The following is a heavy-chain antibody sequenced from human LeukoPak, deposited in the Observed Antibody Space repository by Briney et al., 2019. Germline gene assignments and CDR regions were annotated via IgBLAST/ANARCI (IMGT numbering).Heavy chain of an antibody. J-gene: IGHJ4*02. D-gene: IGHD3-22*01. Sequence: GGSLRLSCAASGFTFSSYEMIWVRQAPGQGLEWLAYISSSGDRTLYCSASMKGQFTVSRDNAKNSLYLQMTTLTIEDTAVYYCARESDGGGYRFDYWGQGSLVTVSS. V-gene: IGHV3-48*03. CDR3: ARESDGGGYRFDY. CDR1: GFTFSSYE. CDR2: ISSSGDRTL.